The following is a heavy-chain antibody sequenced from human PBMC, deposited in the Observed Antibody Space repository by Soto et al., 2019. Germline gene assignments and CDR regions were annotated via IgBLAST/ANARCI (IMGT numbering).Heavy chain of an antibody. J-gene: IGHJ4*02. CDR2: IYYSGRT. V-gene: IGHV4-31*01. CDR1: GGSISSVYF. D-gene: IGHD6-13*01. CDR3: ARFANEENTKVESWYAFDI. Sequence: VQLQESGPGLVKPSQTLSLTCTVSGGSISSVYFWSWIRQHPGKGLEWIGNIYYSGRTYYNPSLESLVAISVDTSKSQFTLKVSSVTAADTARYYCARFANEENTKVESWYAFDIGGQGTLGTVSS.